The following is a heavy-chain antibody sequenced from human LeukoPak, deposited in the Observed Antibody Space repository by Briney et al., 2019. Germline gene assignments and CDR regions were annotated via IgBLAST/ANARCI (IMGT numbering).Heavy chain of an antibody. V-gene: IGHV4-59*08. Sequence: SETLSLTCTVSGDSISGYYWSWVRQPPGKGLEWIGNVHYSGSTTYPPSLQSRVTISVDTSKKQFSLKLRSVTAADSAVYYCVRHSSLQGYYFDYWGRGTLATVSS. CDR3: VRHSSLQGYYFDY. CDR1: GDSISGYY. CDR2: VHYSGST. D-gene: IGHD6-6*01. J-gene: IGHJ4*02.